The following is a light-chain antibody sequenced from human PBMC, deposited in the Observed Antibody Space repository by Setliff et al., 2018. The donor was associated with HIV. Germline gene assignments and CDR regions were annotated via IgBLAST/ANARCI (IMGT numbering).Light chain of an antibody. V-gene: IGLV2-14*01. CDR2: DVN. CDR1: SNDVGGYKY. J-gene: IGLJ3*02. Sequence: QSALTQPASVSGSPGQSITISCTGTSNDVGGYKYVSWYQQHPGKAPKLMIYDVNKRPSGVSNRFSGSKSGNTASLTISGLQAEDEADYYCSSYTSSNTLVFGGGTKLTVL. CDR3: SSYTSSNTLV.